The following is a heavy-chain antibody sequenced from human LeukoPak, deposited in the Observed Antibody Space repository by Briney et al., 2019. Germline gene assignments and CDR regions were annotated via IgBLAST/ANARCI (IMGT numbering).Heavy chain of an antibody. Sequence: PGGSLRLSCAASGFTFSSYGMHWVRQAPGKGLEWVAFIRYDGTNKYYADSVKGRFTISRDNSKNTLYLQMNSLRAEDTAVYYCAKEGPETSLGYRYGVAFDYWGQGTLVTVSS. CDR3: AKEGPETSLGYRYGVAFDY. CDR2: IRYDGTNK. D-gene: IGHD5-18*01. J-gene: IGHJ4*02. V-gene: IGHV3-30*02. CDR1: GFTFSSYG.